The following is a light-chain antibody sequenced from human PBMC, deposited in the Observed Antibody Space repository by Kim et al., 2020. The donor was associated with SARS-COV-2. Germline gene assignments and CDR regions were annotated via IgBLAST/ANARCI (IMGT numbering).Light chain of an antibody. V-gene: IGKV3D-15*01. CDR2: GAS. Sequence: DIVMTQSPATLSVSPGERATLSCRASQSVSTYLAWYQQKPGQAPRLLIYGASTRATGIPARFSGSGSGTDFTLTISSLQSEDFAVYFCHQYDNWPPITFGQGTRLEIK. J-gene: IGKJ5*01. CDR3: HQYDNWPPIT. CDR1: QSVSTY.